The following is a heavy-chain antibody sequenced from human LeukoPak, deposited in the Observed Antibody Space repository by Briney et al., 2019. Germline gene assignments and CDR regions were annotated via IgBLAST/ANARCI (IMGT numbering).Heavy chain of an antibody. CDR2: IWYDGSNK. CDR3: AREQWFSYYFDY. CDR1: GFTFSSYG. D-gene: IGHD3-22*01. V-gene: IGHV3-33*01. Sequence: PGGSLRLSCAASGFTFSSYGMHWVRQAPGKGLEWVAVIWYDGSNKYYADSVKGRFTISRDNSKNTLYLQMNSLRAEDTAVYYCAREQWFSYYFDYWGQGTLVTVSS. J-gene: IGHJ4*02.